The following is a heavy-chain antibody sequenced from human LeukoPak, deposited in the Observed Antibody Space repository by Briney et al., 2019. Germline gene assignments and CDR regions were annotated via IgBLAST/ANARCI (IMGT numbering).Heavy chain of an antibody. CDR3: ARAIRWGEYFDY. V-gene: IGHV3-30*04. J-gene: IGHJ4*02. CDR1: GFTLCSYA. Sequence: GGSLRLSRAASGFTLCSYAMRCVRQAPGEGLGWGADISYDGSNKYYADSVKGRVTISRGNSKKTLCLQMYSLRAEETALYYWARAIRWGEYFDYWGQRTLVTVSS. CDR2: ISYDGSNK. D-gene: IGHD4-23*01.